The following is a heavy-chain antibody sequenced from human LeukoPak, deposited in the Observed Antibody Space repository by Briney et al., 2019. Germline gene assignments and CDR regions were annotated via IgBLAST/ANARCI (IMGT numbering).Heavy chain of an antibody. CDR3: ARGGLRVMVYRLYYMDV. CDR2: ITPNSGDT. V-gene: IGHV1-2*02. CDR1: GYSFTGCY. D-gene: IGHD2-8*01. J-gene: IGHJ6*03. Sequence: ASVKVCCNASGYSFTGCYLHWVRQPPGPGLEWMGWITPNSGDTKYAQKFQGRVTMTRDTSISTAYMELTRLRSDDTAVYYCARGGLRVMVYRLYYMDVWGKGTTVTASS.